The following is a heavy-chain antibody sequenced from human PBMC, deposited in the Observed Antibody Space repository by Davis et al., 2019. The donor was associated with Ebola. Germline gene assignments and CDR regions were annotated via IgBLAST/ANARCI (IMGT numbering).Heavy chain of an antibody. J-gene: IGHJ4*02. CDR2: IYPGESDT. D-gene: IGHD4-17*01. CDR1: GSTFPSHW. V-gene: IGHV5-51*01. CDR3: ARGAGDGDYVDY. Sequence: GGSLRLSCKGSGSTFPSHWIGWVRQMPGKGLDWMGIIYPGESDTRSSPSFQGQVTMSADKSVSTAYLQWSSLKASDTAMYYCARGAGDGDYVDYWGQGTLVTVSS.